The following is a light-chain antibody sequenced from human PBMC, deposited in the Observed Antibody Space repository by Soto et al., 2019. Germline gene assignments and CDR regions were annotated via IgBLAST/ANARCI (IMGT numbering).Light chain of an antibody. Sequence: QSALTQPASISGSPGQSITISCTGTGSAVGTYNLVSWYQQHPGKAPNLIIYEGNKRPSGVSRRFSGSKSANTASLTISGLQAEDEAEYYCCSYVDTSAFVRFGGGTKLPVL. CDR3: CSYVDTSAFVR. CDR1: GSAVGTYNL. J-gene: IGLJ3*02. CDR2: EGN. V-gene: IGLV2-23*03.